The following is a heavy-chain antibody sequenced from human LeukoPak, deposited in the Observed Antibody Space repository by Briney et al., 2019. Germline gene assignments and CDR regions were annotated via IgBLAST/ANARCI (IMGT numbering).Heavy chain of an antibody. V-gene: IGHV4-30-2*01. CDR2: IYHSGST. D-gene: IGHD2-15*01. CDR1: GGSISSGGYS. CDR3: ARVLRYCHP. J-gene: IGHJ5*02. Sequence: SETLSLTCAVSGGSISSGGYSWSWLRQPPGKGLEWIGYIYHSGSTYYNPSLKSRVTISVDRSKNQFSLKLSSVTAADTAVYYCARVLRYCHPWGQGTLVTVSS.